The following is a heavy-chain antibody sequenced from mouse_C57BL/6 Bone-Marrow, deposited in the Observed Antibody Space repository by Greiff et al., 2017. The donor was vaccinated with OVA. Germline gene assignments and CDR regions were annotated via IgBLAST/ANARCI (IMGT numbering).Heavy chain of an antibody. CDR1: GYTFTSYD. J-gene: IGHJ4*01. V-gene: IGHV1-85*01. CDR3: ARDGGLRLVYAMDY. CDR2: IYPSDGST. Sequence: QVQLQQSGPELVKPGASVKLSCKASGYTFTSYDINWVKQRPGQGLEWIGWIYPSDGSTKYHEKFKGKATLTVDTSSSTAYMELHSLTSEDSAVYFCARDGGLRLVYAMDYWGQGTSVTVSS. D-gene: IGHD1-2*01.